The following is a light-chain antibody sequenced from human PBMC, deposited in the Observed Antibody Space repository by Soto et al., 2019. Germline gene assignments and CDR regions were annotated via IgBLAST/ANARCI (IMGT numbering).Light chain of an antibody. J-gene: IGLJ2*01. CDR1: SSDVGGYNY. CDR3: RSYTSRSTLV. CDR2: DVS. Sequence: QSALTQPASVSGSPGQSITISCTGTSSDVGGYNYVSWYQQHPATAPHLMIYDVSHRPAVVSHRFSGSKSGNTASLTISGLQAEDEAYYYCRSYTSRSTLVFGGGTKVTVL. V-gene: IGLV2-14*01.